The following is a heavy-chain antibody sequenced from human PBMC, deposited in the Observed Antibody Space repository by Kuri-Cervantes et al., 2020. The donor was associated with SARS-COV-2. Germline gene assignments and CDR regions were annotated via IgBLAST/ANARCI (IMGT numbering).Heavy chain of an antibody. CDR1: GGSISNTSYY. V-gene: IGHV4-39*07. CDR2: MYYSGST. J-gene: IGHJ4*02. CDR3: ARRLPYYFDY. D-gene: IGHD4-11*01. Sequence: AGSLTLSCTVSGGSISNTSYYWSWIRQSPGKGLEWIGSMYYSGSTYDSPSLKSRVTITVDTSKYQFSLKLSSVTAEATAVYYCARRLPYYFDYWGQGTLVTVSS.